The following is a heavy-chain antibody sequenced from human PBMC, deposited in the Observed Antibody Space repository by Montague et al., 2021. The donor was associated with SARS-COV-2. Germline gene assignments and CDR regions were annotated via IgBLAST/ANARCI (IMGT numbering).Heavy chain of an antibody. D-gene: IGHD6-6*01. CDR2: ISSSTNII. V-gene: IGHV3-48*04. J-gene: IGHJ3*01. Sequence: SLRLSCAASGFTFSGYSVNWVRQAPGKGLERISYISSSTNIIYYADSVKGRFTISRDNARNSLYLQMNSLRVDDTAVYYCAKDLVLRAARPDALDVCGQGTVVTVSS. CDR3: AKDLVLRAARPDALDV. CDR1: GFTFSGYS.